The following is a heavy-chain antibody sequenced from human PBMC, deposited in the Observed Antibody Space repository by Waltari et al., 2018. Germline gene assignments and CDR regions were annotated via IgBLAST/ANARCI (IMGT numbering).Heavy chain of an antibody. CDR3: ARPRYYYDSSGYSVYFDY. D-gene: IGHD3-22*01. CDR1: GGSISSSSYY. Sequence: QLQLQESGPGLVKPSETLSLTCTVSGGSISSSSYYWGWIRQPPGKGLEWIGSIYYSGSTSYTPSLKSRVTISVDTSKNQFSLKLSSVTAADTAVYYCARPRYYYDSSGYSVYFDYWGQGTLVTVSS. V-gene: IGHV4-39*01. CDR2: IYYSGST. J-gene: IGHJ4*02.